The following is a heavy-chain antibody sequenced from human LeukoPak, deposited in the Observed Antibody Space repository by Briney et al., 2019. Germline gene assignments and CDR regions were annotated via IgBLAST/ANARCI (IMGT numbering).Heavy chain of an antibody. CDR1: GFTFSSYW. D-gene: IGHD1-14*01. J-gene: IGHJ6*02. V-gene: IGHV3-74*01. CDR2: INSDGSST. Sequence: GGSLRLSCAASGFTFSSYWMHWVRQAPGKGLVWVSRINSDGSSTSYADSVKGRFTISRDNAKNTLYLQMNSLRAEDTAVYYCAREEPYYYGMDVWGQGTTVTVSS. CDR3: AREEPYYYGMDV.